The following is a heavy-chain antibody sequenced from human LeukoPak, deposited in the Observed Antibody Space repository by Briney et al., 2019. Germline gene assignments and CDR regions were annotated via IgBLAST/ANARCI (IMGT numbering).Heavy chain of an antibody. CDR2: ISYDGSNQ. V-gene: IGHV3-30*18. CDR3: AKDRAQIAAALT. J-gene: IGHJ5*02. Sequence: GRSLRLSCAAPGFTFSTYGMHWVRQAPGKGLEWVAIISYDGSNQYYADSVKGRFTISRDNSKNTLYLQMNSLRAEDTAVYYCAKDRAQIAAALTWGQGTLVTVSS. CDR1: GFTFSTYG. D-gene: IGHD6-13*01.